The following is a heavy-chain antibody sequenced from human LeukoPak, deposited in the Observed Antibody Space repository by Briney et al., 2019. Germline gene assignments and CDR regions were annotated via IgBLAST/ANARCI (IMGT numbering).Heavy chain of an antibody. CDR3: ARGYCSGGSCYSARHYYYGMDV. CDR2: ISGSGGST. D-gene: IGHD2-15*01. Sequence: GGSQRLSCAASGFTFSSYAMSWVRQAPGKGLEWVSAISGSGGSTYYADSVKGRFTISRDNSKNTLYLQMNTLRAEDTAVYYCARGYCSGGSCYSARHYYYGMDVWGQGTTVTVSS. J-gene: IGHJ6*02. CDR1: GFTFSSYA. V-gene: IGHV3-23*01.